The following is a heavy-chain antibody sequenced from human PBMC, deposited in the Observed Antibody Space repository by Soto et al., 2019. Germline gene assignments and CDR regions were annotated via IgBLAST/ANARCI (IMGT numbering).Heavy chain of an antibody. CDR1: GYSFTGYF. CDR2: INPNSGAT. D-gene: IGHD3-3*01. V-gene: IGHV1-2*02. Sequence: XSVKVSCKASGYSFTGYFIHWVRQAPGQGLEWLGYINPNSGATKYAPRFQGRVTMTSDTSIRTAYMDLSNLRSDDPAVYYCARGGGTILAPLHWGPGTLFTVSS. J-gene: IGHJ4*02. CDR3: ARGGGTILAPLH.